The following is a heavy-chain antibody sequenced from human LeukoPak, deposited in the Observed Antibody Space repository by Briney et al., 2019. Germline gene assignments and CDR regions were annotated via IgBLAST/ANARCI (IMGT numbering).Heavy chain of an antibody. Sequence: SETLSLTCTVSGGSISSGSYYWSWIRQPAGKGLEWIGRVYTGGSTNYNPSLKSRVTMSVDTSKNQFSLKLTSVTAADTAVYYCAREVVVVLGSLYYFDYWGQGTLVTVSS. CDR2: VYTGGST. CDR3: AREVVVVLGSLYYFDY. D-gene: IGHD2-15*01. CDR1: GGSISSGSYY. J-gene: IGHJ4*02. V-gene: IGHV4-61*02.